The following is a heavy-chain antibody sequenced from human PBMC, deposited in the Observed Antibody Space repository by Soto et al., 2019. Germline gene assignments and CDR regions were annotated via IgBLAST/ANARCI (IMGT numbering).Heavy chain of an antibody. CDR1: GFTFSSYA. CDR2: ISGSGGST. J-gene: IGHJ4*02. Sequence: GGSLRLSCAASGFTFSSYAMSWVRQAPGKGLEWVSAISGSGGSTYYADSVKGRFTISRDNSKNTLYLQMNSLRAEDTAVYYCAKDSPDYYDSSGYFRYYDYWGQGTLVTVSS. CDR3: AKDSPDYYDSSGYFRYYDY. V-gene: IGHV3-23*01. D-gene: IGHD3-22*01.